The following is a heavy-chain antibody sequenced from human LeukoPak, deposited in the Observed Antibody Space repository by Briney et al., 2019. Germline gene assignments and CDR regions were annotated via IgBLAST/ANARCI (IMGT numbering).Heavy chain of an antibody. CDR2: IHPSGGST. V-gene: IGHV1-46*01. D-gene: IGHD6-19*01. CDR3: AREGGIAVAGTGWFDP. CDR1: GYTFTTYY. J-gene: IGHJ5*02. Sequence: ASVKVSCKASGYTFTTYYMHWVRQAPGQGLEWMGIIHPSGGSTSYAQNFQGRVTMTRDTSTSTVYMELSSLRSEDTAVYYCAREGGIAVAGTGWFDPWGQGTWSPSPQ.